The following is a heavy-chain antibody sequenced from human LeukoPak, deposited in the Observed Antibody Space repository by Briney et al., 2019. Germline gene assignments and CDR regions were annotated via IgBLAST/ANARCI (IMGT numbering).Heavy chain of an antibody. Sequence: GGSLRLSCVASGFTFSTYSMNWIRQAPGKGLEWVSYISSSSSTIYYADSVKGRFTISRDNAKNSLYLQMNSLRAEDTAVYYCARGRLVGLPDHWGQGTLVTVSS. V-gene: IGHV3-48*04. CDR3: ARGRLVGLPDH. J-gene: IGHJ4*02. D-gene: IGHD2-15*01. CDR1: GFTFSTYS. CDR2: ISSSSSTI.